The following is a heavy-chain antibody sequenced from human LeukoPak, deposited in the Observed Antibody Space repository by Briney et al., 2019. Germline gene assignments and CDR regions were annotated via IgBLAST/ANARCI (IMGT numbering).Heavy chain of an antibody. CDR2: ISHDRSNN. CDR3: ARAEPMGPQSPYGMDV. CDR1: GFTFSNYA. J-gene: IGHJ6*02. D-gene: IGHD1-14*01. V-gene: IGHV3-30-3*01. Sequence: GRSLRLSCAASGFTFSNYAMHWARQAPGKGLEWVAFISHDRSNNCHADSVKGRFTISRDNSKNTLYLQMNSLTDEDTAVYYCARAEPMGPQSPYGMDVWGQGTTVTVSS.